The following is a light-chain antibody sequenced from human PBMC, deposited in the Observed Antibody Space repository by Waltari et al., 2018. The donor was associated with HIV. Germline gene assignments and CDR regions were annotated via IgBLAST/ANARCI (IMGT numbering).Light chain of an antibody. V-gene: IGLV5-45*01. CDR2: YRSDSDK. Sequence: QAVLTQPASLSASPGASASLTCTLRSGINVGTYRLYCYHQTPGSPPRYLLRYRSDSDKEQGSGVPSRFAGSKDASANAGILLISGLQSEDEADYYCMIWHSSAWVFGGGTKLTVL. J-gene: IGLJ3*02. CDR3: MIWHSSAWV. CDR1: SGINVGTYR.